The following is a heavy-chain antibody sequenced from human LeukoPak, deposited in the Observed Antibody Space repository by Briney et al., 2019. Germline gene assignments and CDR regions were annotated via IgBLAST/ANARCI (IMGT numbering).Heavy chain of an antibody. J-gene: IGHJ5*02. Sequence: GGSLRLSCAASGFTFSSYEMNWVRQAPGKGLEWVSYISSSGSTIYYADSVKGRFTISRDNAKNSLYLPMNSLRAEDTAVYYCARGKSGSSGWYRGGYNWFDPWGQGTLVTVSS. D-gene: IGHD6-19*01. V-gene: IGHV3-48*03. CDR3: ARGKSGSSGWYRGGYNWFDP. CDR2: ISSSGSTI. CDR1: GFTFSSYE.